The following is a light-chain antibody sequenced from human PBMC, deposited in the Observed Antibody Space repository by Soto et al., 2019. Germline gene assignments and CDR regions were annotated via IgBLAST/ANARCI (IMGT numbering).Light chain of an antibody. CDR2: AAS. J-gene: IGKJ2*01. CDR1: KSSSSY. CDR3: QQSYSTPYT. Sequence: DIQMTQSPSSLSASVGDRVTITCRASKSSSSYLNWYQQKPGKAPKLLIYAASSLQSGVPSRFSGSGSGTDFTLTISILQPEDCATYYCQQSYSTPYTFGQGTKLEIK. V-gene: IGKV1-39*01.